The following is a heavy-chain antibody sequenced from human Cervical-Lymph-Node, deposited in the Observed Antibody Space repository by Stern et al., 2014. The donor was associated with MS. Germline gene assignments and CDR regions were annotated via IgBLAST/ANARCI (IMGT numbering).Heavy chain of an antibody. D-gene: IGHD6-19*01. CDR1: GFTFSTSA. CDR3: ARDGSAVAVTADYFDY. Sequence: VQLLESGGGVVQPGTSLRLSCVASGFTFSTSAMYWVRQAPGKGLEGVAAIWVDGSENYYADSVKGLFTVSRDNSKTNRYLQMNSLRFEDTAIYYCARDGSAVAVTADYFDYWGQGTLVTVSS. V-gene: IGHV3-33*01. J-gene: IGHJ4*02. CDR2: IWVDGSEN.